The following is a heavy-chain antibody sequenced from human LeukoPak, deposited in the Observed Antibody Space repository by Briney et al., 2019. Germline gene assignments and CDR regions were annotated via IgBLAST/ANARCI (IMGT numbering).Heavy chain of an antibody. CDR2: INPNSGDT. V-gene: IGHV1-2*06. Sequence: ASVKVSCKASGYTFTDYYIRWVRQAPGQGLEWMGRINPNSGDTIHAQKFQGRVTMTRDTSISTAYMEMSRLRSDDTALYYCTRLSAHDAFDIWGQGTMVTASS. CDR3: TRLSAHDAFDI. J-gene: IGHJ3*02. CDR1: GYTFTDYY.